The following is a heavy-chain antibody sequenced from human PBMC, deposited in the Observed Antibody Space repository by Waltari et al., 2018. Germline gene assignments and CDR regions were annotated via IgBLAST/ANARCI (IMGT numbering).Heavy chain of an antibody. CDR2: ISDDETSI. CDR3: ARLAPRTYRSPVPGRHYYYGMDV. V-gene: IGHV3-74*01. J-gene: IGHJ6*02. CDR1: GSRFSNYW. D-gene: IGHD3-10*01. Sequence: EEQLLESGGGLVQPGDSLRLSCAGSGSRFSNYWMKWVRQAPGKGLVWVARISDDETSISYADSVKGRFTISRDNAKNTVYLQMKRLRVEDTAVYYCARLAPRTYRSPVPGRHYYYGMDVWGQGTTVTVSS.